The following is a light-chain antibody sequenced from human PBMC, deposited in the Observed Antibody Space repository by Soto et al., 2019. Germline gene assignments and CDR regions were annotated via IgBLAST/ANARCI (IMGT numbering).Light chain of an antibody. Sequence: QSVLTQPASVSGSPGQSITISCTGTSSDVGSYNYVSWYQQDPGKAPKLIFYDVSNRPSGVSDRFSVSKSGNTASLTISNLRAEDEAAYYCSSYTNSGTYVFGTGTKVTVL. CDR2: DVS. CDR1: SSDVGSYNY. CDR3: SSYTNSGTYV. J-gene: IGLJ1*01. V-gene: IGLV2-14*01.